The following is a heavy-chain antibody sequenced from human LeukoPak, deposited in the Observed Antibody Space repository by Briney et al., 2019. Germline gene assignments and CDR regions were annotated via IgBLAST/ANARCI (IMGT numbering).Heavy chain of an antibody. CDR2: ISGSGGST. D-gene: IGHD1-26*01. J-gene: IGHJ4*02. Sequence: GGTLRLSCAASGFTFSSYGMSWVRQAPGKGLEWVSAISGSGGSTYYADSVKGRFTISRDNSKNTLYLQMNSLRAEDTAVYYCAKDEARSYGYFDYWGQGTLVTVSS. CDR1: GFTFSSYG. V-gene: IGHV3-23*01. CDR3: AKDEARSYGYFDY.